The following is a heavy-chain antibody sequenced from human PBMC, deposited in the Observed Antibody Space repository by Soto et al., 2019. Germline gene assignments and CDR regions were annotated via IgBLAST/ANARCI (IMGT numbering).Heavy chain of an antibody. CDR1: GYIFIDYW. D-gene: IGHD2-15*01. CDR3: ARPPLPGYSIHFNS. V-gene: IGHV5-51*01. J-gene: IGHJ4*02. CDR2: VYPRDSDT. Sequence: GESLKISCKASGYIFIDYWIGWVRQMPGKGLEWMGIVYPRDSDTRYSPSFQGQVAISADRSTGTAFLQWRSLKASDTALYYCARPPLPGYSIHFNSWGQGTLVTVSS.